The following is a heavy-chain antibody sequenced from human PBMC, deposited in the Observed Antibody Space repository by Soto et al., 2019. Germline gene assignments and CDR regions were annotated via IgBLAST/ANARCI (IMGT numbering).Heavy chain of an antibody. CDR2: ISGSGGST. Sequence: GGSLRLSCAASGFTFSSYAMSWVRQAPGKGLEWVSAISGSGGSTYYADSVKGRFTISRDNSKNTLYLQMNSLRAEDTAVYYCTFQGGYSIGWSAPHSTNLFDFWGQGSLVTGSS. CDR3: TFQGGYSIGWSAPHSTNLFDF. CDR1: GFTFSSYA. J-gene: IGHJ5*01. V-gene: IGHV3-23*01. D-gene: IGHD6-19*01.